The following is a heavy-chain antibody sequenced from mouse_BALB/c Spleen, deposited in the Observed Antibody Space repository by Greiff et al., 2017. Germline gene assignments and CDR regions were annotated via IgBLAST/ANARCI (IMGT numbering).Heavy chain of an antibody. Sequence: EVQLVESGGGLVKPGGSLKLSCAASGFTFSSYTMSWVRQTPEKRLEWVATISSGGSYTYYPDSVKGRFTISRDNAKNTLYLQMSSLKSEDTAMYYCTRDNGNYYWYFDVWGAGTTVTVSS. D-gene: IGHD2-1*01. CDR1: GFTFSSYT. CDR3: TRDNGNYYWYFDV. J-gene: IGHJ1*01. V-gene: IGHV5-6-4*01. CDR2: ISSGGSYT.